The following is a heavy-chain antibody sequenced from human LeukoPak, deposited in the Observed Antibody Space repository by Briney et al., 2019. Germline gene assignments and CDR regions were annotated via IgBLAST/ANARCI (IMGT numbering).Heavy chain of an antibody. CDR3: AHAVGYCSSTSCYYYYYYMDV. Sequence: ASVKVSCKASGYTFTGYGISWVRQAPGQGLEWMGWISAYNGNTNYAQKLQGRVTMTTDTSTSTAYMELRSLRSDDTAVYYCAHAVGYCSSTSCYYYYYYMDVWGKGTTVTVSS. D-gene: IGHD2-2*01. J-gene: IGHJ6*03. CDR1: GYTFTGYG. CDR2: ISAYNGNT. V-gene: IGHV1-18*01.